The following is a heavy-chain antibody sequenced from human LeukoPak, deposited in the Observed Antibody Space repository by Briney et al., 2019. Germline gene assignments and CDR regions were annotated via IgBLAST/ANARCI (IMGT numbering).Heavy chain of an antibody. Sequence: EASVKVSCKASGYTFTDFYIHWVRQATGQGLEWMGWVNPRSGDAGYLQKFQGRLTITRDSSIDTAYMDLSGLSSEDTAVYYCARGVPLGYCTYGVCYPPYYFDYWGQGTLVTASS. V-gene: IGHV1-8*03. CDR3: ARGVPLGYCTYGVCYPPYYFDY. CDR1: GYTFTDFY. D-gene: IGHD2-8*01. CDR2: VNPRSGDA. J-gene: IGHJ4*02.